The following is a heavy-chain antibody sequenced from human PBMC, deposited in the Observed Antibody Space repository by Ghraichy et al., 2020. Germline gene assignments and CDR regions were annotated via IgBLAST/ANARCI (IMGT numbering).Heavy chain of an antibody. D-gene: IGHD3-10*01. CDR1: GFTVSSNY. CDR3: ARGVTVSGFITTYYYYYYMDV. V-gene: IGHV3-66*01. CDR2: IYSGGST. Sequence: GGSLRLSCAASGFTVSSNYMSWVRQAPGKGLEWVSVIYSGGSTYYADSVKGRFTISRDNSKNTLYLQMNSLRAEDTAVYYCARGVTVSGFITTYYYYYYMDVWGKGTTVTVSS. J-gene: IGHJ6*03.